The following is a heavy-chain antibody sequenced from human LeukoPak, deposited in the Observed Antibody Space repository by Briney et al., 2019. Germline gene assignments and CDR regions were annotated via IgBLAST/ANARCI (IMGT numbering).Heavy chain of an antibody. CDR3: ARSRRVYSGFNWFDP. D-gene: IGHD5-12*01. J-gene: IGHJ5*02. CDR1: GGSISSSIYY. CDR2: IYYSGST. Sequence: SETLSLTCTVSGGSISSSIYYWGWIRQPPGKGLEGIGSIYYSGSTYYNPSLKSRVTISVDTSKNQFSLKLSSVTAADTAVYYCARSRRVYSGFNWFDPWGQGTLVTVSS. V-gene: IGHV4-39*01.